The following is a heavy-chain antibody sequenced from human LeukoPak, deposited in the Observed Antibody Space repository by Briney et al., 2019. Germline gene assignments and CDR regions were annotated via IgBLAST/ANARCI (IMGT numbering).Heavy chain of an antibody. CDR2: IIPILGIA. Sequence: GASVNVSCKASGGTFSSYAISWVRQAPGQGLEWMGRIIPILGIANYAQKFQGRVTITADKSTSTAYMELSSLRSEDTAVYYCARDKNRSGGYSYGYPTHRYYYYGMDVWGQGTTVTVSS. CDR3: ARDKNRSGGYSYGYPTHRYYYYGMDV. CDR1: GGTFSSYA. J-gene: IGHJ6*02. V-gene: IGHV1-69*04. D-gene: IGHD5-18*01.